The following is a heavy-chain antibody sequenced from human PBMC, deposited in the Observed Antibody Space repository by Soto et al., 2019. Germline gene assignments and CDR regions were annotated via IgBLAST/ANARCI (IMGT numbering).Heavy chain of an antibody. Sequence: GGSLRLSCAASGFTFSSYAMSWVRQAPGKGLEWVSAISDSGGSTYYADSVKGRFTISRDNSKNTLYLQMNSLRAEDTAVYYCAKHRNHYYDSSGYFDYYYGMDVWGQGTTVTVSS. V-gene: IGHV3-23*01. CDR2: ISDSGGST. D-gene: IGHD3-22*01. CDR3: AKHRNHYYDSSGYFDYYYGMDV. CDR1: GFTFSSYA. J-gene: IGHJ6*02.